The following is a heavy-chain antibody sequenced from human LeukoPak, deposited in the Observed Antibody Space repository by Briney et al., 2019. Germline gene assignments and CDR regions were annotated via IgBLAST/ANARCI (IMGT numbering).Heavy chain of an antibody. CDR3: AKRHMVRGIYFDY. Sequence: GRSLRLPCAASGFTFSSYGMHWVRQAPGKGLEWVAVISYDGSNKYYADSVKGRFTISRDNSKNTLYLQMNSLRAEDTAVYYCAKRHMVRGIYFDYWGQGTLVTVSS. J-gene: IGHJ4*02. CDR2: ISYDGSNK. V-gene: IGHV3-30*18. D-gene: IGHD3-10*01. CDR1: GFTFSSYG.